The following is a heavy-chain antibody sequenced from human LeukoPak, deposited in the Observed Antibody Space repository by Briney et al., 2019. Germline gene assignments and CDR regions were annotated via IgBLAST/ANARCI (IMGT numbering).Heavy chain of an antibody. CDR1: GYSFIRYW. CDR3: ARQRGASGSGSNIDY. V-gene: IGHV5-51*01. CDR2: IYPGDSDI. D-gene: IGHD3-10*01. Sequence: GESLKISCKGSGYSFIRYWIGWVRQMPGKGLEWMGIIYPGDSDIRYSPSFQGQVTISADKFISTAYLQWSSLKASDTAVYYCARQRGASGSGSNIDYWGQGTLVTVSS. J-gene: IGHJ4*02.